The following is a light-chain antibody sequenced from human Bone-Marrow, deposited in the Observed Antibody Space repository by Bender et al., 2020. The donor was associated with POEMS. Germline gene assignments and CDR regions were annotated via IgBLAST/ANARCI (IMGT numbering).Light chain of an antibody. CDR1: SSDVGGYDS. Sequence: QSALTQPASVSGSPGQSITISCTGTSSDVGGYDSVSWYQQHPGEAPNLVIYDVTNRPSGVSDRFSGSKSGNTASLTVSGLQAEDEADYFCISYGGSNNLLLGGGTKLTVL. CDR3: ISYGGSNNLL. V-gene: IGLV2-14*03. J-gene: IGLJ2*01. CDR2: DVT.